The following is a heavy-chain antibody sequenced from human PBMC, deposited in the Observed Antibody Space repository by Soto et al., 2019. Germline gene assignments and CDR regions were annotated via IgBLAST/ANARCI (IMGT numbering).Heavy chain of an antibody. J-gene: IGHJ4*02. V-gene: IGHV3-11*01. CDR1: GFSFSDYS. D-gene: IGHD3-16*01. Sequence: GSLRLSCVASGFSFSDYSMTWMRQAPGGGLDFVAAISNTASTDYYADSVKGRFTISRDNAKNTLYLQMNSLRAEDTAVYYCAKDYGKSGYFDYWGQGTLVTVSS. CDR3: AKDYGKSGYFDY. CDR2: ISNTASTD.